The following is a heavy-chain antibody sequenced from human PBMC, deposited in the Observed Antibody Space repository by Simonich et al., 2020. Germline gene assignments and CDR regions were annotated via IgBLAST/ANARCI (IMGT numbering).Heavy chain of an antibody. CDR3: ARERAAAGEAFDY. V-gene: IGHV3-33*01. J-gene: IGHJ4*02. Sequence: QVQLVESGGGVVQPGRSLRLSCAASGFTFSSYGMHWVRQAPGKWLEGVAVKWYDGSNKYYADSVKGRFTISRDNSKNTLYLQMNSLRAEDTAVYYCARERAAAGEAFDYWGQGTLVTVSS. D-gene: IGHD6-13*01. CDR1: GFTFSSYG. CDR2: KWYDGSNK.